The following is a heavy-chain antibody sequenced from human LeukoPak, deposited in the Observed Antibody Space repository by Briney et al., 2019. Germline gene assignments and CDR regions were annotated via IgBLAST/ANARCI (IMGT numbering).Heavy chain of an antibody. D-gene: IGHD3-10*01. V-gene: IGHV2-5*01. CDR2: IYWNDDK. Sequence: SGPTLVNPTQTLTLTCTFSGFSLSTSGVGVGWIRQPPGKALEWLALIYWNDDKRYSPSLKSRLTITKDTSKNQVVLTMTNMDPVDTATYYCAHPGSDGSGSFFDYWGQGTLVTVSS. J-gene: IGHJ4*02. CDR1: GFSLSTSGVG. CDR3: AHPGSDGSGSFFDY.